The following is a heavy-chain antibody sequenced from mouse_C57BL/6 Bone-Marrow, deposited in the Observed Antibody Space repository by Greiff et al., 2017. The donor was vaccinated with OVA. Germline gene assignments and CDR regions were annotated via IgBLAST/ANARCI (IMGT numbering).Heavy chain of an antibody. V-gene: IGHV5-6*01. D-gene: IGHD2-3*01. CDR3: ARQGIYDGYYVSLDY. Sequence: EVQVVESGGDLVKPGGSLKLSCAASGFTFSSYGMSWVRQTPDKRLEWVATISSGGSYTYYPDSVKGRFTISRDNAKNTLYLQMSSLKSEDTAMYYFARQGIYDGYYVSLDYWGQGPSVTVSS. CDR1: GFTFSSYG. CDR2: ISSGGSYT. J-gene: IGHJ4*01.